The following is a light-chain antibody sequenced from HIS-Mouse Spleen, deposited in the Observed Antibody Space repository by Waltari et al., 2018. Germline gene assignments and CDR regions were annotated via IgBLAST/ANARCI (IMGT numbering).Light chain of an antibody. CDR1: QSISSW. Sequence: DIQMTQSPSTLSASVGDRVTIPCRASQSISSWLAWYQQKPGKAPKLLIYKASSLESGVPSRFSGSGSGTEFTLTISSLQPDDFATYYCQQYNNWLPITFGQGTRLEIK. V-gene: IGKV1-5*03. CDR2: KAS. J-gene: IGKJ5*01. CDR3: QQYNNWLPIT.